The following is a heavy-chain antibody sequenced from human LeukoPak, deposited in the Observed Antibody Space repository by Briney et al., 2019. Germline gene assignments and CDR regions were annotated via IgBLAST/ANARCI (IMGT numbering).Heavy chain of an antibody. Sequence: PGGSLRLSCTASGFTFSNYWMTWVRQAPGKGMEWVANIKQDGREKYYVDSVTGRFTISRDNAKNLLFLQMSSLSPEDTAVYYCARKPGKMFDYWGQGTLVTASS. V-gene: IGHV3-7*01. CDR3: ARKPGKMFDY. CDR1: GFTFSNYW. CDR2: IKQDGREK. D-gene: IGHD4-23*01. J-gene: IGHJ4*02.